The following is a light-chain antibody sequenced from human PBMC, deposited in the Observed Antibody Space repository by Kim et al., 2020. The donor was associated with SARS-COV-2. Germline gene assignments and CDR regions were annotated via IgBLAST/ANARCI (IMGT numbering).Light chain of an antibody. CDR3: QSYDSSLSGSVV. Sequence: VTISCTGSSSNIGAGYDVHWYQPLPGTAPKLLIYGNSNRPSGVPDRFSGSESGTSASLAITGLQAEDEADYYCQSYDSSLSGSVVFGGGTQLTVL. J-gene: IGLJ2*01. V-gene: IGLV1-40*01. CDR2: GNS. CDR1: SSNIGAGYD.